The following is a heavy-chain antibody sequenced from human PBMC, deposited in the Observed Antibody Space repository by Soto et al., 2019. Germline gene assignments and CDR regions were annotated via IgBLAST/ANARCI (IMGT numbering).Heavy chain of an antibody. CDR1: GYTFTRYG. D-gene: IGHD2-8*01. J-gene: IGHJ6*02. Sequence: QGQLVQPGGEAKKPGASVKVSCKASGYTFTRYGISWVRQAPGQGLEWMGWISGYNGDTNYAQKFQGRVTMTIDTSTSTAYMELRSLTSDDTAVYYCAKNGQPPYYYYGMDVWGQGTTVTVSS. CDR3: AKNGQPPYYYYGMDV. CDR2: ISGYNGDT. V-gene: IGHV1-18*01.